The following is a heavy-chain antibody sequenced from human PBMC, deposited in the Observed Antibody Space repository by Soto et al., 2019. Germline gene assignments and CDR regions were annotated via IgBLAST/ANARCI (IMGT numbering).Heavy chain of an antibody. CDR1: GFPFSSYG. V-gene: IGHV3-48*04. D-gene: IGHD3-22*01. CDR3: ARNGDSSDYRGWFDP. J-gene: IGHJ5*02. CDR2: ISSSGITI. Sequence: GGSLRLSCAASGFPFSSYGMHWIRQAPGKGLEWVSYISSSGITIYYADSVQGRFTISRDNAKNSLYLQMNSLRAEDTAVYYCARNGDSSDYRGWFDPWGQGTLVTVSS.